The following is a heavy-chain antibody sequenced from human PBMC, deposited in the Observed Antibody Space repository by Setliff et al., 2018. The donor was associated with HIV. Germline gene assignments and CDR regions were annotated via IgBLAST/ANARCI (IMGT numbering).Heavy chain of an antibody. CDR2: ISAYNGNT. J-gene: IGHJ3*02. V-gene: IGHV1-18*01. CDR3: AREYYDFWSGYSDAFHI. D-gene: IGHD3-3*01. Sequence: ASVKVSCKASGYTFTSYGISWVRQAPRQGLEWMGWISAYNGNTNYAQTLQGRVTMTTDTSTSTAYMELRSLRSDDTAVYYCAREYYDFWSGYSDAFHIWGQGTMVTVSS. CDR1: GYTFTSYG.